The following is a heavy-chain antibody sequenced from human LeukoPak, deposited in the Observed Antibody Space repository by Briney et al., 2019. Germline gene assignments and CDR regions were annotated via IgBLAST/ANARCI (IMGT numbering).Heavy chain of an antibody. CDR3: AKDLNIAAAVSVDY. D-gene: IGHD6-13*01. CDR2: ISYDGSNK. V-gene: IGHV3-30*04. Sequence: GGPLRLSCAASGFTFSSYAMHWVRQAPGKGLEWGAVISYDGSNKYYADSVKGRFTISRDNSKNTLYLQMNSLRAEDTAVYYCAKDLNIAAAVSVDYWGQGTLVTVSS. J-gene: IGHJ4*02. CDR1: GFTFSSYA.